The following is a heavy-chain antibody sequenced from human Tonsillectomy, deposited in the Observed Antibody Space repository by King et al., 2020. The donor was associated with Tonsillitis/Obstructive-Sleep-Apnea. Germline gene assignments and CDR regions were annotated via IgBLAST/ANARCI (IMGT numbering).Heavy chain of an antibody. D-gene: IGHD3-3*01. Sequence: QLVQSGAEVKKPGASVKVPCKASGYTFTSYDINWVRQATGQGLEWMGWMNPNSGNTGYAQKFQGRVTMTRNTSISTAYMELSSLRSEDTAVYYCARNPVLRFLEWLPHWYFDLWGRGTLVTVSS. CDR3: ARNPVLRFLEWLPHWYFDL. V-gene: IGHV1-8*01. CDR1: GYTFTSYD. CDR2: MNPNSGNT. J-gene: IGHJ2*01.